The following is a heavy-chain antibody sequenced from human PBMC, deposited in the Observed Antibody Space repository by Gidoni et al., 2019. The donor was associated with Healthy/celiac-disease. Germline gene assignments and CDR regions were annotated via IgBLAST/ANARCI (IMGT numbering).Heavy chain of an antibody. D-gene: IGHD5-18*01. CDR3: AKARGFTYGIDAFDI. J-gene: IGHJ3*02. CDR2: INWNSASA. V-gene: IGHV3-9*01. CDR1: GFTFDDYA. Sequence: EVQLVESGGDLVQPGTSLRLSCEFSGFTFDDYAMHWVRQGPGKGLEWVSGINWNSASAGYAGSVEGRFTISRDNAKKSLYLQMTSLRPEDTAVYYCAKARGFTYGIDAFDIWGHGTMVTVSS.